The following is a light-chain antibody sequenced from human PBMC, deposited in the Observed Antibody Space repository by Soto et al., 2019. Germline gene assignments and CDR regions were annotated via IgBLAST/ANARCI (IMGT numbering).Light chain of an antibody. V-gene: IGKV1-5*03. CDR2: KAS. CDR3: QQYNSYPLT. CDR1: QSIGTW. J-gene: IGKJ1*01. Sequence: DIHMTQSPSTLSASGGDRVTITCRASQSIGTWLAWYQQKPCKAPKLLIYKASTLESGVPSRFSGSGSETEFTLTISSLQTDDFATYYCQQYNSYPLTFGQGTKVEIK.